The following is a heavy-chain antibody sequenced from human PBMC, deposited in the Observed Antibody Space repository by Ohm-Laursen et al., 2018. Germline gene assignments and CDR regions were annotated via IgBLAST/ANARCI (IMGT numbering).Heavy chain of an antibody. J-gene: IGHJ4*02. Sequence: SDTLSLTCTVSGGSISSYYWSWIRQPPGKGLEWIGYIYYSGSTNYNPSLKSRVTISVDTSKNQFSLKLSSVTAADTAVYYCARDLNYDFWSYLDYWGQGTLVTVSS. V-gene: IGHV4-59*01. D-gene: IGHD3-3*01. CDR2: IYYSGST. CDR3: ARDLNYDFWSYLDY. CDR1: GGSISSYY.